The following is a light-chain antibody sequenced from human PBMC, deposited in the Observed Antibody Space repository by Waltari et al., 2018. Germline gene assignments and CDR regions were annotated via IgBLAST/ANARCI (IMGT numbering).Light chain of an antibody. CDR1: QDIYNW. J-gene: IGKJ1*01. V-gene: IGKV1-12*01. CDR2: GAT. Sequence: DIQMTQSPSSVSASVGDRVTITCRASQDIYNWIVWYQQKSGEAPKLLMHGATSLSSRFSGSGSGTDFTLTISSLQPEDFAVYYCQQYNNWPPWTFGQGTKVELK. CDR3: QQYNNWPPWT.